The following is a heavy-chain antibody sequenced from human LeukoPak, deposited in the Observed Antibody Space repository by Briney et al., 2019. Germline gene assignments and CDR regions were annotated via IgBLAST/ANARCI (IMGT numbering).Heavy chain of an antibody. CDR3: ARGVPYDSSSWYGRDVAFDI. CDR1: GGSFSGYY. Sequence: SETLSLTCAVYGGSFSGYYWSWIRQPPGKGLEWIGEINHSGSTNYNPSLKSRVTISVDTSKNQFSLKLSSVTAADTAVYYCARGVPYDSSSWYGRDVAFDIWGQGTVVTVSS. V-gene: IGHV4-34*01. J-gene: IGHJ3*02. D-gene: IGHD6-13*01. CDR2: INHSGST.